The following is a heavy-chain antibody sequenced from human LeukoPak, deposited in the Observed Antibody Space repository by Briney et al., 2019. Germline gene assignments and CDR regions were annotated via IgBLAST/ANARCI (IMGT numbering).Heavy chain of an antibody. V-gene: IGHV4-39*07. CDR3: AGGYYYDSSRYYYYFDY. Sequence: SETLSLTCTVSGPSISSSSYYWGWIRQPPGKGLEWIGSIYYSGSTYYNPSLKRPFTMSVQTAKTTFSLTLSSVTAPDTAVYYCAGGYYYDSSRYYYYFDYWGQGTLVTVSS. CDR2: IYYSGST. J-gene: IGHJ4*02. D-gene: IGHD3-22*01. CDR1: GPSISSSSYY.